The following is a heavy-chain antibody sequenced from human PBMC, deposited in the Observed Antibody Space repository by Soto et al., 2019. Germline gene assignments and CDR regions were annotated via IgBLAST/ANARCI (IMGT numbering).Heavy chain of an antibody. CDR1: GYSVSTYA. J-gene: IGHJ6*02. V-gene: IGHV1-3*01. D-gene: IGHD1-1*01. CDR2: INGGTGQT. CDR3: ARGKGMEENYYYYGLDI. Sequence: ASVKVSCKASGYSVSTYAMHWVRQAPGQSLEWMGWINGGTGQTKFSQRFQDRITITRDTSASTAYMELSSLRPEDTAVYYCARGKGMEENYYYYGLDIWGQGTTVTVSS.